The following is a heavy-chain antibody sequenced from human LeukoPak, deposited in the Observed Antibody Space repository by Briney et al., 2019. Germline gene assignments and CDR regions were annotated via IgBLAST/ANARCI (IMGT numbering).Heavy chain of an antibody. V-gene: IGHV4-39*07. J-gene: IGHJ6*03. CDR3: ARERGYMVRGVQSAGYYYYYMDV. CDR2: IYYSGIT. Sequence: PSETLSLTCTVSGGSIRSNSYYWGWIRQPPGKGLEWIGSIYYSGITYYNPSLKSRVTISVDTSKNQLSLKLTSMTAADTAVYYCARERGYMVRGVQSAGYYYYYMDVWGKGTTVTISS. D-gene: IGHD3-10*01. CDR1: GGSIRSNSYY.